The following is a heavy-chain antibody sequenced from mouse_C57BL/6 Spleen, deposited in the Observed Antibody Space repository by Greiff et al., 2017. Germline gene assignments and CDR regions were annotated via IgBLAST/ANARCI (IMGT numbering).Heavy chain of an antibody. CDR3: ARIDYGVDY. V-gene: IGHV2-2*01. CDR2: LWSGGST. J-gene: IGHJ2*01. CDR1: GFSLTSYG. Sequence: VQLKQSGPGLVQPSQSLSITCTVSGFSLTSYGVHWVRQSPGKGLEWLGVLWSGGSTDYNAAFISRLSISKDNSKSQVFFKMNSLQADDTAIYYCARIDYGVDYWGQGTTLTVSS. D-gene: IGHD2-4*01.